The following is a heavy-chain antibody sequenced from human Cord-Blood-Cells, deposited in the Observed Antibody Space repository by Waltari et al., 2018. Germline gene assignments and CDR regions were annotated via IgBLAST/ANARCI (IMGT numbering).Heavy chain of an antibody. J-gene: IGHJ3*02. V-gene: IGHV4-39*01. Sequence: QLQLQESGPGLVKPSETLSLTCTVSGGSISSSSYYWSWIRQPPGKGLEWIGSIYYSGSTYYNPSLKSRVTISVDTSKNQFSLKLSSVTAADTAVYYCASQRVVVVMPDAFDIWGQGTMVTDSS. CDR3: ASQRVVVVMPDAFDI. D-gene: IGHD3-22*01. CDR2: IYYSGST. CDR1: GGSISSSSYY.